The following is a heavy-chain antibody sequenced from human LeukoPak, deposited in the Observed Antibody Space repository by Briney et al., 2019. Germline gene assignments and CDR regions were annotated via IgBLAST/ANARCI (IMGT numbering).Heavy chain of an antibody. CDR1: GFTFSCYA. CDR3: AKRRPRWELLPYFDY. CDR2: ISGSGGST. D-gene: IGHD1-26*01. Sequence: GGSLRLSCAASGFTFSCYAMSWVRQAPGKGLEWVSAISGSGGSTYYADSVKGRFTISRDNSKNTLYLQMNSLRAEDTAVYYCAKRRPRWELLPYFDYWGQGTLVAVSS. J-gene: IGHJ4*02. V-gene: IGHV3-23*01.